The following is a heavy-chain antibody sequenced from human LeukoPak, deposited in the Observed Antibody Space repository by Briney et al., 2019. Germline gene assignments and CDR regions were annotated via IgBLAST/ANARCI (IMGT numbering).Heavy chain of an antibody. J-gene: IGHJ4*02. D-gene: IGHD1-14*01. V-gene: IGHV3-21*01. Sequence: GGSLRLSCAASGFTFSGFTMNWVRQAPGKGLEWVSSISSSRTNIYYAESMKGRFTISRDNAKNSVYLQINFLRVEDTAVYYCARESGNRIFDYWGQGTLVTVSS. CDR2: ISSSRTNI. CDR3: ARESGNRIFDY. CDR1: GFTFSGFT.